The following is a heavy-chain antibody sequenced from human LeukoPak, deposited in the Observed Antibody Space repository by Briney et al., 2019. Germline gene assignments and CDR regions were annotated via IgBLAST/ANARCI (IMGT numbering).Heavy chain of an antibody. D-gene: IGHD1-14*01. CDR1: GYTFTNYG. CDR3: ARDRKVGQEGDY. J-gene: IGHJ4*02. Sequence: ASVKVSCKASGYTFTNYGISWVRQAPGQGLEWMGWVSAFNGNTNYARKFQGRVTMTTDTSTNTAYMELRSLRSDDTAVYYCARDRKVGQEGDYWGQGTLVTVSS. V-gene: IGHV1-18*01. CDR2: VSAFNGNT.